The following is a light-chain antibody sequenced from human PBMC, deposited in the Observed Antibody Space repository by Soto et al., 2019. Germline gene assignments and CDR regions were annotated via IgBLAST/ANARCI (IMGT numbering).Light chain of an antibody. CDR3: QQYGGSPWT. CDR1: QSVSSTY. J-gene: IGKJ1*01. V-gene: IGKV3-20*01. Sequence: EIVLTQSPGTLSLSPGERATLSCRVSQSVSSTYLAWYQQKPGQAPRLLIYGASSRATGIPDRFSGSGSGTDFTLTISRLEPEDFAVYYCQQYGGSPWTFGQGTKVDI. CDR2: GAS.